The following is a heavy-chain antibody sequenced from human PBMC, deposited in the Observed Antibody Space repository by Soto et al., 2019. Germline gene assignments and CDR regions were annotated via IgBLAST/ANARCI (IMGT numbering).Heavy chain of an antibody. CDR2: ISSSSSYT. CDR3: ARSKRGCSGGSCYPSYYYGMGV. V-gene: IGHV3-11*06. J-gene: IGHJ6*02. D-gene: IGHD2-15*01. Sequence: GGSLRLSCAASGFTFSDYYMSWIRQAPGKGLEWVSYISSSSSYTNYADSVKGRFTISRDNAKNSLYLQMNSLRAEDTAVYYCARSKRGCSGGSCYPSYYYGMGVWGQGTTVTVSS. CDR1: GFTFSDYY.